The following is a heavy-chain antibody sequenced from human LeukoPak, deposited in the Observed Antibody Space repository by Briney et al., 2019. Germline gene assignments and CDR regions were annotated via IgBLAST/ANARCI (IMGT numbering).Heavy chain of an antibody. D-gene: IGHD6-13*01. CDR2: IYTSGTI. J-gene: IGHJ6*03. Sequence: SETLSLTCTVSGYSISSGYYWGWIRQPPGKGLEWIGRIYTSGTINYNPSLKSRVTISVDTSKNQFSLKLSSVTAADTAVYYCARVYTSTWYLGYLHMDVWGKGTTVTVSS. CDR1: GYSISSGYY. CDR3: ARVYTSTWYLGYLHMDV. V-gene: IGHV4-38-2*02.